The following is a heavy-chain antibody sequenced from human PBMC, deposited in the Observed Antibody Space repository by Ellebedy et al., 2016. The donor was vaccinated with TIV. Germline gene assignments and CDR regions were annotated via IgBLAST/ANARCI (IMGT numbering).Heavy chain of an antibody. V-gene: IGHV3-23*01. CDR2: ISGSGGST. CDR3: ARAVVISDLDY. Sequence: GESLKISXAASGFTFSSYAMSWVRQAPGKGLEWVSAISGSGGSTYYADSVKGRFTISRDNSKNTLFLQMNSLRAEDTAVYYCARAVVISDLDYWGQGTLVTVSS. J-gene: IGHJ4*02. D-gene: IGHD2-21*01. CDR1: GFTFSSYA.